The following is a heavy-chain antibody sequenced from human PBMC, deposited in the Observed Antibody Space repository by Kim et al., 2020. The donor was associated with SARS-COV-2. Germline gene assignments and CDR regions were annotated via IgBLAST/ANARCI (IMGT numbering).Heavy chain of an antibody. CDR2: IFYNGRT. V-gene: IGHV4-39*01. CDR3: ASVFEY. CDR1: GGPIDTSEFY. Sequence: SETLSLTCTVSGGPIDTSEFYWGWIRQPPGKGLEWIGDIFYNGRTNYNPSLKSRVTISIDISKNQFSLNLKSVTATDTAVYYCASVFEYWGRGILVPVSS. J-gene: IGHJ4*02.